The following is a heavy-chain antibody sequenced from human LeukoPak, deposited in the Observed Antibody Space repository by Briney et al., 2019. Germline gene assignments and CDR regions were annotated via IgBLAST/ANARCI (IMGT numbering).Heavy chain of an antibody. CDR2: IIPIFGTA. CDR3: GSGCFHSSVDY. D-gene: IGHD3-22*01. CDR1: GGTFSSYA. J-gene: IGHJ4*02. Sequence: SVKVSCKASGGTFSSYAISWVRQAPGQGLEWMGRIIPIFGTANYAQKFQGRVTITTDESTSTAYMDLSSLRSEDTAVYYCGSGCFHSSVDYWGQGTLVTVSS. V-gene: IGHV1-69*05.